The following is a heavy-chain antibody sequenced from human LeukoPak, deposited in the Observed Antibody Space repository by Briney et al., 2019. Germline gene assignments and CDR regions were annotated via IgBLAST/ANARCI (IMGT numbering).Heavy chain of an antibody. J-gene: IGHJ4*02. CDR1: GGSISSSSYY. Sequence: PSETLSLTCTVSGGSISSSSYYWGWIRQPPGKGLEGIGSIYYSGSTYYNSSLKSRVTISVDPSKNQFSLKLSSVTAADTAVYYCASLRERSYYTRGFDYWGQGSLVTVSS. V-gene: IGHV4-39*01. CDR2: IYYSGST. CDR3: ASLRERSYYTRGFDY. D-gene: IGHD5-18*01.